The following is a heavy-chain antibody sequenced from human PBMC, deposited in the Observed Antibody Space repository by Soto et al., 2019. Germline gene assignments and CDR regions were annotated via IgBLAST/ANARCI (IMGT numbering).Heavy chain of an antibody. V-gene: IGHV3-23*01. CDR3: AKDQGYYYYIDV. CDR2: ISSRGGGI. J-gene: IGHJ6*03. CDR1: GFLFNSYG. Sequence: PGGSLRLSCAASGFLFNSYGVSWVRQSPGKGLEWVSSISSRGGGIYYGDSVKGRFTIARDISKNMLYLQMNSLRAEDTAVYYCAKDQGYYYYIDVWGKGTTVTVSS.